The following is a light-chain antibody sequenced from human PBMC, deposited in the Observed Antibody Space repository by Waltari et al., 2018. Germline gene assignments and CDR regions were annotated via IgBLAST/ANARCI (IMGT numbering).Light chain of an antibody. CDR3: QSYDSSLSAWE. J-gene: IGLJ3*02. CDR1: SSNIGAGYD. V-gene: IGLV1-40*01. Sequence: QSVLTQPPSVSGAPGQRVTISCTGSSSNIGAGYDIHWYHQLPGAAPKLLIYGNTNRPSGVPDRFSGSKSGTSASLAITGLQAEDEGDYYCQSYDSSLSAWEFGGGTKLTVL. CDR2: GNT.